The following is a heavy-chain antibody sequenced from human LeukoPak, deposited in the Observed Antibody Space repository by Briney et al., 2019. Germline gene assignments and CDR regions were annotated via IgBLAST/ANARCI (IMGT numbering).Heavy chain of an antibody. Sequence: GGSLRLSCAASGFXFSSYDMHWVRQVAGKGLEWVSSIGSAGDTNYAGSAKGRFSISRENAKNSLYLQMNSLRGGDTAVYYCARAAFSTWYFDYWGQGTLVTVSS. V-gene: IGHV3-13*04. CDR3: ARAAFSTWYFDY. CDR2: IGSAGDT. CDR1: GFXFSSYD. D-gene: IGHD6-13*01. J-gene: IGHJ4*02.